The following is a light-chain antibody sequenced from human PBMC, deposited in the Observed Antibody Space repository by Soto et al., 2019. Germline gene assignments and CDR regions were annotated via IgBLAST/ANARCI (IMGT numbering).Light chain of an antibody. CDR1: QSVLYSSNNKNY. Sequence: DIVMTQSPDSLAVSLGERATINCKSSQSVLYSSNNKNYLAWYQQKPGQPPKLLIYWASTRESGVPDRFSGSGSGTDFTLTISSLQAVDVAVYYCQQYYSTPLTFGGGTKVAIK. V-gene: IGKV4-1*01. J-gene: IGKJ4*01. CDR2: WAS. CDR3: QQYYSTPLT.